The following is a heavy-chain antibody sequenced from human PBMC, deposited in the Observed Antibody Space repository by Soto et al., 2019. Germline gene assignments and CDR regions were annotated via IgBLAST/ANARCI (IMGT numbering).Heavy chain of an antibody. J-gene: IGHJ6*02. CDR1: GYGFSGHA. CDR3: ARGGYSYGFDSPLDV. V-gene: IGHV1-3*01. CDR2: INAGNGNT. D-gene: IGHD5-18*01. Sequence: WASVKVSCKASGYGFSGHAIHWVRQAPGQGLECVGWINAGNGNTKYSQKFQDRVTTTRDRSATTAYLELSSLRFEDTAIYYCARGGYSYGFDSPLDVWGPGTTVTVSS.